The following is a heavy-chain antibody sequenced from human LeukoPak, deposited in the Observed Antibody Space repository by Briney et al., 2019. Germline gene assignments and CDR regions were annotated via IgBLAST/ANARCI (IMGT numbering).Heavy chain of an antibody. CDR2: ISYDGSNK. J-gene: IGHJ4*02. CDR3: AKEPPVQLWPSMDY. Sequence: PGGSLRLSCAASGFTFSSYGMHWVRHAPGKGLEWVAVISYDGSNKYYADSVKGRFTISRDNSKNTLYLQMNSLRAEDTAVYYCAKEPPVQLWPSMDYWGQGTLVTVSS. D-gene: IGHD5-18*01. V-gene: IGHV3-30*18. CDR1: GFTFSSYG.